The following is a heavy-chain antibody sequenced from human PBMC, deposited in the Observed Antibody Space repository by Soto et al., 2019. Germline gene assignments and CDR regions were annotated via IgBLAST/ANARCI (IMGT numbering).Heavy chain of an antibody. CDR2: INGDGTT. CDR1: GFIFNNYW. D-gene: IGHD6-25*01. V-gene: IGHV3-74*03. Sequence: PGGSLRLSCAASGFIFNNYWMHWVRQAPGKGLVWVARINGDGTTTYVDSVKGRFTISRDNAKNTVYLQMNSLRAEDTAVYYCGRGSGPRGRPYWGQGILVTVYS. CDR3: GRGSGPRGRPY. J-gene: IGHJ4*02.